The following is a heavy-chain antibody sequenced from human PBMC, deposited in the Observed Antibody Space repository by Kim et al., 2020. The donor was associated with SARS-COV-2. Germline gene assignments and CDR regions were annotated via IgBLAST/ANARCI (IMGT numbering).Heavy chain of an antibody. Sequence: SETLSLTCTVSGASVSSGSFYWSWIRQPPGMGLEWIGYIYYSGSNKYNSSLRSRVTISEDTSKNQFSLKLSSVTAADTAVYYCARALYYYYGMDVWGQGTTVTVSS. V-gene: IGHV4-61*01. CDR3: ARALYYYYGMDV. CDR2: IYYSGSN. CDR1: GASVSSGSFY. J-gene: IGHJ6*02.